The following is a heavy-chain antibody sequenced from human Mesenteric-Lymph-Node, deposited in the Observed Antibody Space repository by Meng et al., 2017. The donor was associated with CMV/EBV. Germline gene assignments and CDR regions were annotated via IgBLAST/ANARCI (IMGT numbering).Heavy chain of an antibody. Sequence: GESLKISCAASGFTFSSYAMNWVRQAPGKGLEWVSYISSSGSTIYYADSVKGRFTISRDNAKNSLYLQMNSLRAEDTAVYYCARTGTVVRPGGYYFDYWGQGTLVTVSS. CDR2: ISSSGSTI. D-gene: IGHD4-23*01. J-gene: IGHJ4*02. CDR1: GFTFSSYA. CDR3: ARTGTVVRPGGYYFDY. V-gene: IGHV3-48*03.